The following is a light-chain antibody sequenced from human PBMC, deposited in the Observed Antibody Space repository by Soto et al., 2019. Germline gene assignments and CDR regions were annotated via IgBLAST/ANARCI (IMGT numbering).Light chain of an antibody. CDR3: QQSYSPPYT. V-gene: IGKV1-39*01. CDR1: QSIGNS. CDR2: SAS. J-gene: IGKJ2*01. Sequence: DLQMTQSPSSLSASLGDSVTITCRASQSIGNSLNWYQQRSAKAPKLLMYSASSLQSGVPSRFSGRGSGTDFTLTISSLQPEDFATYYCQQSYSPPYTFGQGTKLQVK.